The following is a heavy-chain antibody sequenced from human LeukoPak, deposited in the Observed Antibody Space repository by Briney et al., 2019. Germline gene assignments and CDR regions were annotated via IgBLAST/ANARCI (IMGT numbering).Heavy chain of an antibody. J-gene: IGHJ4*02. V-gene: IGHV4-39*07. CDR2: IYHSGST. D-gene: IGHD3-10*01. CDR3: ARVSGSGSYPLDY. Sequence: SETLSLTCTVSGGSISSSSYYWGWIRQPPGKGLEWIGEIYHSGSTNYNPSLKSRVTISVDKSKNQFSLKLSSVTAADTAVYYCARVSGSGSYPLDYWGQGTLVTVSS. CDR1: GGSISSSSYY.